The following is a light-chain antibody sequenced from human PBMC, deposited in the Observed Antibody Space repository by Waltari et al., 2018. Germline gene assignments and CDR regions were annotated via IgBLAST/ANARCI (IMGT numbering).Light chain of an antibody. V-gene: IGLV3-19*01. J-gene: IGLJ3*02. CDR2: GGN. CDR1: SLRSYY. Sequence: SSELTQDPAVSVALGQTVRITCQGDSLRSYYASWYQQKPGQAPVIVMWGGNNRPSGIPDRFSGSSSGNTASLTITGAQAEDEADYYCNSRDNSGNHVVFGGGTKLTVL. CDR3: NSRDNSGNHVV.